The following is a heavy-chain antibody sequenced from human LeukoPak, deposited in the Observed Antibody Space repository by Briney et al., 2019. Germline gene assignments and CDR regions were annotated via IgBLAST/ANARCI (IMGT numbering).Heavy chain of an antibody. D-gene: IGHD3-10*01. CDR2: IYYSGST. Sequence: GSLRVSCAASGFSFSKLWHELGPPGSRAGVEWIGYIYYSGSTNYNPSLKSRVTISVDTSKNQFSLKLNSVNAADTAVYYCARGVGYGSGSFDYWGQGTLVTVSS. J-gene: IGHJ4*02. V-gene: IGHV4-59*01. CDR3: ARGVGYGSGSFDY. CDR1: GFSFSKLW.